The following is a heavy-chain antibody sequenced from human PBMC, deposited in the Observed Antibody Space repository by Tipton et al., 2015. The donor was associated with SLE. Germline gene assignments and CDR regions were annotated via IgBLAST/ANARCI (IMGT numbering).Heavy chain of an antibody. CDR3: ARGGYSGYDPQYYFDS. CDR1: GFTVSRKY. CDR2: IYSGGST. Sequence: SLRLSCAASGFTVSRKYMTWVRQAPGKGLEWVSVIYSGGSTYYADSVKGRFTISRDYSRNTLYLQMNSLRAEDMAVYYCARGGYSGYDPQYYFDSWGQGTLVTVSS. J-gene: IGHJ4*02. D-gene: IGHD5-12*01. V-gene: IGHV3-53*05.